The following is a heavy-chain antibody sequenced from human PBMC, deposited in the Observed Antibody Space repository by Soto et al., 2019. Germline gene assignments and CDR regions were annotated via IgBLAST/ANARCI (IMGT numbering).Heavy chain of an antibody. CDR3: AKDLYGSETYTYYCGMDV. V-gene: IGHV3-30*02. Sequence: GGSLRLSCEASGFTFNTYSMHWVRQPPGKGLEWLAAIWYDGTQKYYADSVKGRFIISRDNSKNTLYLQMNSLRPEDTAVYYCAKDLYGSETYTYYCGMDVWGQGTTVTVSS. D-gene: IGHD3-10*01. CDR2: IWYDGTQK. J-gene: IGHJ6*02. CDR1: GFTFNTYS.